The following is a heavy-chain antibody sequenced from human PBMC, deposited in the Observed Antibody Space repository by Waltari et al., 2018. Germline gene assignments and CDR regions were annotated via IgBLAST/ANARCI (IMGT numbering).Heavy chain of an antibody. CDR1: GSTFSSYA. J-gene: IGHJ4*02. CDR3: ARDPWDYGDYCFDY. Sequence: QVQLVEPGGGVAQPGRSLRLSCAPAGSTFSSYAMHWAPPVPGKGLEWVAVISYYGSNKYSADSVKGRFTISRDNSKNTLYLQMNSLRAEDTAVYYCARDPWDYGDYCFDYWGQGTLVTVSS. V-gene: IGHV3-30*01. D-gene: IGHD4-17*01. CDR2: ISYYGSNK.